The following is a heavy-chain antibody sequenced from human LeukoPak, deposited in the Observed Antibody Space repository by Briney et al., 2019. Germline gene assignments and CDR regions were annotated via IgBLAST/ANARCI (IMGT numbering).Heavy chain of an antibody. Sequence: GASVKVSCKASGYTFTGYYMHWVRQAPGQGLEWMGWINPNSGGTNYAQKFQGRVTMTRDTSISTAYMELSRLRSDDTAVYYWARDRAGITGTIDFSFDYWGQGTLVTVSS. D-gene: IGHD1-7*01. CDR1: GYTFTGYY. CDR3: ARDRAGITGTIDFSFDY. CDR2: INPNSGGT. V-gene: IGHV1-2*02. J-gene: IGHJ4*02.